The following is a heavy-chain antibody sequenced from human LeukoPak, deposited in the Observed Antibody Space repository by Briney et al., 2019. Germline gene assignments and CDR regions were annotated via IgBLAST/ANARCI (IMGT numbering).Heavy chain of an antibody. CDR3: ARGRGGYSYGSSFDY. D-gene: IGHD5-18*01. Sequence: GGSLRLSCAASGFTFSSYWMSWVRQAPGKGLKWVANIKQDGSEKYYVDSVKGRFTISRDNAKNSLYLQMNSLRAEDTAVYYCARGRGGYSYGSSFDYWGQGTLVTVSS. CDR1: GFTFSSYW. J-gene: IGHJ4*02. V-gene: IGHV3-7*01. CDR2: IKQDGSEK.